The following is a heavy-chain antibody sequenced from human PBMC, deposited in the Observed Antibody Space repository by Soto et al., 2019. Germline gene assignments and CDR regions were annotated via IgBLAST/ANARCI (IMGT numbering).Heavy chain of an antibody. CDR1: GGTFSRYT. D-gene: IGHD3-22*01. V-gene: IGHV1-69*13. CDR2: IIPIFGTA. Sequence: SVKVSCKASGGTFSRYTISWVRQAPGQGLEWMGGIIPIFGTANYAQKFQGRLSINADESTSTVYMQLSSLRSEDTAVYYCARQFHYDSSGYYYAYWGQGTLVTVSS. CDR3: ARQFHYDSSGYYYAY. J-gene: IGHJ4*02.